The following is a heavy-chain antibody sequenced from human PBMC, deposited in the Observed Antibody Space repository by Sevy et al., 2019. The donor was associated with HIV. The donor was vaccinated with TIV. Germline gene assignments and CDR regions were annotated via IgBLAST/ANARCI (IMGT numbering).Heavy chain of an antibody. V-gene: IGHV1-2*02. CDR1: GYTFTGYY. J-gene: IGHJ6*03. Sequence: ASVKVSCKASGYTFTGYYMHWVRQAPGQGLEWMGWINPNSGGTNYAQKFQGRVTMTRDTSISTAYMELSRLRSDDTVVYYCARGGWFGEGNYYYYYMDVWGKGTTVTVSS. D-gene: IGHD3-10*01. CDR2: INPNSGGT. CDR3: ARGGWFGEGNYYYYYMDV.